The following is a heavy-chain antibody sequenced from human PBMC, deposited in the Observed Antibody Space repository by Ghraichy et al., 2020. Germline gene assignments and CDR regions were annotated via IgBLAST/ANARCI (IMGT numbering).Heavy chain of an antibody. J-gene: IGHJ6*03. D-gene: IGHD5-24*01. V-gene: IGHV1-69*04. CDR2: IIPILGIA. Sequence: SVKVSCKASGGTFSSYAISWVRQAPGQGLEWMGRIIPILGIANYAQKFQGRVTITADKSTSTAYMELSSLRSEDTAVYYCARDGRYNPHAGYYYYYMDVWGKGTTVTVSS. CDR3: ARDGRYNPHAGYYYYYMDV. CDR1: GGTFSSYA.